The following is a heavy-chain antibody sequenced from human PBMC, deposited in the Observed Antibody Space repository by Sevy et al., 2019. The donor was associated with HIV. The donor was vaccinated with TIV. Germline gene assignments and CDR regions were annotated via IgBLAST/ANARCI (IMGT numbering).Heavy chain of an antibody. V-gene: IGHV3-30-3*01. J-gene: IGHJ4*02. Sequence: GGSLRLSCAAPGITFSSHAMHWVRQAPGKGLEWVTIISYDGSNKYYADSVKGRFTISRDNSKNTLYVQMNSLRAEDTAVYYCARADYGDYSGEFDYWGQGTLVTVSS. CDR2: ISYDGSNK. CDR3: ARADYGDYSGEFDY. CDR1: GITFSSHA. D-gene: IGHD4-17*01.